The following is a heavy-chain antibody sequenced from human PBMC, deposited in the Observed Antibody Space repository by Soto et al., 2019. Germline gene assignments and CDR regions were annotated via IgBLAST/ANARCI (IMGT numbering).Heavy chain of an antibody. CDR1: GFTFSSYA. V-gene: IGHV3-23*01. J-gene: IGHJ4*02. D-gene: IGHD3-10*01. CDR2: ISGSSSST. CDR3: AKASGWFGEYDY. Sequence: EVQLLESGGGLVQPGGSLRLSCAASGFTFSSYAMSWVRQAPGKGLEWVSAISGSSSSTYYAESVKGRFTISRDNSKNTLYLQMNSLRAENTAVYYCAKASGWFGEYDYWGQGTLVTVSS.